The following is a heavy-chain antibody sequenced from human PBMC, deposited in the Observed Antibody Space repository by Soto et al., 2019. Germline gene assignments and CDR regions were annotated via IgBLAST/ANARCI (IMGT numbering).Heavy chain of an antibody. CDR3: ARETGREIDY. Sequence: SETLSLTCTVSGGSISSYYWSWIRQPPGKGLEWIGYIYYSGSTNYNPSLKSRVTISVDTSKNQFSLKLSSVTAADTAVYYCARETGREIDYWGQGTLVTVSS. V-gene: IGHV4-59*01. D-gene: IGHD1-26*01. J-gene: IGHJ4*02. CDR2: IYYSGST. CDR1: GGSISSYY.